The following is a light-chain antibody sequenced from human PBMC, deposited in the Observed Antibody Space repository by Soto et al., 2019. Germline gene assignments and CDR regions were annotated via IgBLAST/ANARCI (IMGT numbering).Light chain of an antibody. Sequence: VLTQPASVSGSRGQSITISCSGTTNDVGGYNYVSWYQQHPGKAPKLLIYGVTDRPSGVSSRFSGSKSGNAASLTISGLQAEDEGDYYCSSYTSSYTGVFGGGTKVTVL. V-gene: IGLV2-14*03. CDR1: TNDVGGYNY. CDR2: GVT. CDR3: SSYTSSYTGV. J-gene: IGLJ3*02.